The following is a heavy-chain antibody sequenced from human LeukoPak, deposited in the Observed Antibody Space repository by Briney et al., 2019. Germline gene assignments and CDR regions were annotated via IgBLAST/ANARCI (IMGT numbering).Heavy chain of an antibody. Sequence: GGSLRLSCASSVFTFSDYYMSWIRQAPGKGVEGVSYISSSGSTIYYADSVKGRFTISRDNAKNSLYLQMNSLRAEDTAVYYCASSIAVAGPFDYWGQGTLVTVSS. CDR1: VFTFSDYY. CDR2: ISSSGSTI. J-gene: IGHJ4*02. CDR3: ASSIAVAGPFDY. V-gene: IGHV3-11*01. D-gene: IGHD6-19*01.